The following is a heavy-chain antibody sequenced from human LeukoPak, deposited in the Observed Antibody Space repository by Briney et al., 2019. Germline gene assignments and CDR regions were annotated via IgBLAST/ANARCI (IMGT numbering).Heavy chain of an antibody. CDR2: ISGSGGST. Sequence: PGGSLRLSFAASGFTFSSYAMSWVRQAPGKGLEWVSAISGSGGSTYYADSVKGRFTISRDNSKNTLYLQMNSLRAEDTAVYYCAKDSHNTSMATGYFDYRGQGTLVTVSS. J-gene: IGHJ4*02. CDR1: GFTFSSYA. V-gene: IGHV3-23*01. CDR3: AKDSHNTSMATGYFDY. D-gene: IGHD5-18*01.